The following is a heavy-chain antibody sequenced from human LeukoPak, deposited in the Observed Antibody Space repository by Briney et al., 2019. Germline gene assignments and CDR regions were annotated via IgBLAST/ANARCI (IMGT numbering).Heavy chain of an antibody. V-gene: IGHV1-69*13. Sequence: SVKVSCKASGGTFSSYAISWVRQAPGQGLEWMGGIIPIFGTANYAQKFQGRVTITADESTSTAYMELSSLRSEDTAVYYCARGKGYCSSTSCPFDYWGQGTLVTVSS. J-gene: IGHJ4*02. CDR2: IIPIFGTA. CDR1: GGTFSSYA. D-gene: IGHD2-2*01. CDR3: ARGKGYCSSTSCPFDY.